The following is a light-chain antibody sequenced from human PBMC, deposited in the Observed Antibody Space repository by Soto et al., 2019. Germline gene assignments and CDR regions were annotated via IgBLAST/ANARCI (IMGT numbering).Light chain of an antibody. CDR2: GHS. CDR3: QSYDSSLNGWV. J-gene: IGLJ3*02. V-gene: IGLV1-40*01. Sequence: QSVLTQPPSVSGAPGQRVSISCTGTSSNIGAGYYVHWYQQLPGTAPKLLIYGHSNRPSGVPDRFSGSKSGTSASLAISGLQAEDEADYYCQSYDSSLNGWVFGGGTQLTVL. CDR1: SSNIGAGYY.